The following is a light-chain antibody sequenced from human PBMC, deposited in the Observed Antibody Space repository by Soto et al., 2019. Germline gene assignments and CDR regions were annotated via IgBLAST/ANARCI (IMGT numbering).Light chain of an antibody. CDR1: SSDVGASNY. J-gene: IGLJ2*01. CDR2: EVN. CDR3: SSSAGTKNMV. V-gene: IGLV2-8*01. Sequence: QAVVTQPPSASGSPGQSVTISCTGTSSDVGASNYVSWYQQHPGKAPKLMISEVNKRPSGVPDRFSGSKSGNTASLTVSGLQAEDEADYYCSSSAGTKNMVFGGGTQLTVL.